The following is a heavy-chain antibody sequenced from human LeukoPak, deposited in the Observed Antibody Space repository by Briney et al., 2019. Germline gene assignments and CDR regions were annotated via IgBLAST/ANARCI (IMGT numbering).Heavy chain of an antibody. J-gene: IGHJ4*02. D-gene: IGHD5-12*01. V-gene: IGHV3-23*01. Sequence: GGSLKLPCAASGFTFSRYAMSWVRQAPAKGLEWVSVISGSGENTHYADSVKGRFTISRDNSKNTLYLQMNSLRAEDTAVYYCARDLRGYSGYDSDFWGQGTLVTVSS. CDR2: ISGSGENT. CDR3: ARDLRGYSGYDSDF. CDR1: GFTFSRYA.